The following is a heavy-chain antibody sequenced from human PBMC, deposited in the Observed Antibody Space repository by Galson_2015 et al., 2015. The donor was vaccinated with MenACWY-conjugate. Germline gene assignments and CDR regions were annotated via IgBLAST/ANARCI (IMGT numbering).Heavy chain of an antibody. V-gene: IGHV4-39*07. Sequence: SETLSLTCSVSDDFIGSSSSYWGWLRQSPGKGLEWIGSIYYNGHTYWNPSLKSRVTISVDTSKNQFSLKVNSLTAADTAMYFCARDQWGKWFDPWGQGTQVTVSS. CDR2: IYYNGHT. CDR3: ARDQWGKWFDP. D-gene: IGHD1-26*01. J-gene: IGHJ5*02. CDR1: DDFIGSSSSY.